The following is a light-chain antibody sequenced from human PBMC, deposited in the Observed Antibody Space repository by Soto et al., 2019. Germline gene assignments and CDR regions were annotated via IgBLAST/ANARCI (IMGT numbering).Light chain of an antibody. V-gene: IGKV1-8*01. CDR3: QQYYSYLYT. J-gene: IGKJ2*01. CDR2: AAS. CDR1: QGISSY. Sequence: AIRMTQSPSSLSASTGDRVTITCRASQGISSYLAWYQQKPGKAPKLPIYAASTLQSGVPSRFSGSGSGTDFTLTISCLQSEDFATYYCQQYYSYLYTFGQGTKLEIK.